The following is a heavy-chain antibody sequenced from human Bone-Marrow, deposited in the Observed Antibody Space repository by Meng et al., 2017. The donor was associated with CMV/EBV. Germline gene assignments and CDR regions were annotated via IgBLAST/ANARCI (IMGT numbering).Heavy chain of an antibody. CDR2: IKSKTDGGTT. CDR3: AMWVRDFWSGSPRRLLFPFDY. D-gene: IGHD3-3*01. CDR1: GFTFSNAW. V-gene: IGHV3-15*05. Sequence: GESLKISCAASGFTFSNAWMSWVRQAPGKGLEWVGRIKSKTDGGTTDYAAPVKGRFTISRDDSKNTLYLQMNSLRAEDTAVYYCAMWVRDFWSGSPRRLLFPFDYWGQGTLVTFSS. J-gene: IGHJ4*02.